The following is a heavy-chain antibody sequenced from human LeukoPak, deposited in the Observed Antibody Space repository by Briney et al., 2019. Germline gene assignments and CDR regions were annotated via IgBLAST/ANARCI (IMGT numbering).Heavy chain of an antibody. J-gene: IGHJ4*02. CDR1: GDSVSSNSAA. Sequence: PSQTLSLTWAISGDSVSSNSAAWNWIRQSPSRGLEWLGRTYYRSKWYNDYVVSVKSRITINPDTSKNQFSLQLNSVSPEDTAVYYSTRARQLVGFVGYWGQGTLVTVSS. D-gene: IGHD6-13*01. CDR3: TRARQLVGFVGY. CDR2: TYYRSKWYN. V-gene: IGHV6-1*01.